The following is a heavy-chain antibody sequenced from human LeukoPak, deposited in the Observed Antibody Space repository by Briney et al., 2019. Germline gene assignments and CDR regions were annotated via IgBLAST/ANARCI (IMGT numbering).Heavy chain of an antibody. CDR1: GYTLTAYY. V-gene: IGHV1-2*06. CDR2: INPNTGGT. Sequence: ASVKVSCKASGYTLTAYYMHWVRQAPGQGLEWMGRINPNTGGTNYAQKFQGRVTMTRDTAISTAYLELTRLRSDDTAVYYCASQYCSSTTCLLSFDYWGQGTLVTVSS. CDR3: ASQYCSSTTCLLSFDY. J-gene: IGHJ4*02. D-gene: IGHD2-2*01.